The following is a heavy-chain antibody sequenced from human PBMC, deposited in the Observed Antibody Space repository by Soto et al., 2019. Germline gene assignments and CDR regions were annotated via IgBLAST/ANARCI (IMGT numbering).Heavy chain of an antibody. V-gene: IGHV1-2*02. CDR3: ARLPAATTVTTPAAYFDY. J-gene: IGHJ4*02. CDR2: INPNSGGT. Sequence: QVQLVQSGAEVKKPGASVKVSCKAFGYTFTVFYMHWVRQAPGQGLEWMGWINPNSGGTNYAQKFRGRVTMTRDTSISTAYMELSRLKSDDTAVYYCARLPAATTVTTPAAYFDYWGQGTLVTVSS. D-gene: IGHD4-17*01. CDR1: GYTFTVFY.